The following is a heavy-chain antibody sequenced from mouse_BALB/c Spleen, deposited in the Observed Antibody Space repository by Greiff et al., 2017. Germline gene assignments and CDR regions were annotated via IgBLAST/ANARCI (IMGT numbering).Heavy chain of an antibody. CDR1: GFTFSDYG. Sequence: EVMLVESGGGLVQPGGSRKLSCAASGFTFSDYGMAWVRQAPGKGPEWVAFISNLAYSIYYADTVTGRFTISRENAKNTLYLEMSSLRSEDTAMYYCARVGGTGAMDYWGQGTSVTVSS. CDR3: ARVGGTGAMDY. D-gene: IGHD3-1*01. J-gene: IGHJ4*01. CDR2: ISNLAYSI. V-gene: IGHV5-15*02.